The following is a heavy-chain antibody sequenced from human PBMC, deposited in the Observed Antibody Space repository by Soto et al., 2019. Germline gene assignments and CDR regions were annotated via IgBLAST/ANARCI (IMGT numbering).Heavy chain of an antibody. D-gene: IGHD3-22*01. CDR2: IHSRGST. V-gene: IGHV4-59*01. CDR1: GDSISSYY. J-gene: IGHJ4*02. CDR3: ERGGPSSGYYYGSDY. Sequence: SETLSLTCTVSGDSISSYYWGWIRQPPGKGLEWIGYIHSRGSTNYNPSLKSRVTISVDTSKSQFSLNLRSVTAADTAVYYRERGGPSSGYYYGSDYWGQGTLVTVYS.